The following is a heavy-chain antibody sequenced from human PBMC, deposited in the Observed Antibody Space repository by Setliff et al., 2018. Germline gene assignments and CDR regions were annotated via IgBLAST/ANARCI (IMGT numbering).Heavy chain of an antibody. Sequence: ASVKVSCKASGYSFTGYYMHWVRQAPGQGLEWMGIIHTGGGSASYAPKFQGRVTMTSDTSTNTIYMEVNIVRPDDTAIYYRARGGMAAAGRKGVFEYWGQGTLVTVSS. CDR3: ARGGMAAAGRKGVFEY. D-gene: IGHD6-13*01. CDR2: IHTGGGSA. V-gene: IGHV1-46*01. J-gene: IGHJ4*02. CDR1: GYSFTGYY.